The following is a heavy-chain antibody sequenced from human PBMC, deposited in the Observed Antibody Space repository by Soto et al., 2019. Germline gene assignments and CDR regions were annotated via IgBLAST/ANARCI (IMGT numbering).Heavy chain of an antibody. Sequence: GGSLRLSCVASGFTFSDYWIHWVRQAPGKELVWVSRVSNDGGFTIYADSVKGRFTISRDNAKNTVYLQMNSLRAEDTAVYYCARVGRRWFFYDYWGQGNLVTVSS. D-gene: IGHD3-10*01. J-gene: IGHJ4*02. V-gene: IGHV3-74*01. CDR1: GFTFSDYW. CDR3: ARVGRRWFFYDY. CDR2: VSNDGGFT.